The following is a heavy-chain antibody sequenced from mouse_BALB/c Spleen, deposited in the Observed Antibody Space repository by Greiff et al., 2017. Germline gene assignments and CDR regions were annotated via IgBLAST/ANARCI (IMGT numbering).Heavy chain of an antibody. CDR2: ISSGGST. CDR3: ARRDGYYGGFAY. D-gene: IGHD2-3*01. Sequence: EVKLVESGGGLVKPGGSLKLSCAASGFTFSSYTMSWVRQTPEKRLEWVATISSGGSTYYPDSVKGRFTISRDNAKNTLYLQMSSLKSEDTAMYYCARRDGYYGGFAYWGQGTLVTVSA. CDR1: GFTFSSYT. J-gene: IGHJ3*01. V-gene: IGHV5-6-4*01.